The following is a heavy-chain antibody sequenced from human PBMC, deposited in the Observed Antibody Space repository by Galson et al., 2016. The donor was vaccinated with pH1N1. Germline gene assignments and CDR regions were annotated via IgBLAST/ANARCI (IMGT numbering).Heavy chain of an antibody. CDR1: GFTFSNAW. J-gene: IGHJ4*02. CDR3: RGLNDN. D-gene: IGHD3-16*01. V-gene: IGHV3-15*01. Sequence: SLRLSCAASGFTFSNAWMSWVRQAPGKGLEWVGRIKSKTDGGTTDYAAPVKGRFTLSRDDSKNTLYPQMNSLKIEDTAVYYCRGLNDNWGQGTLVTVSS. CDR2: IKSKTDGGTT.